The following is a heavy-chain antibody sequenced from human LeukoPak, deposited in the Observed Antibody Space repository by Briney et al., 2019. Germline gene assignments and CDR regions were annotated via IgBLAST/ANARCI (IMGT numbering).Heavy chain of an antibody. CDR1: VYTFTSCD. CDR2: MNPNRGKT. V-gene: IGHV1-8*03. CDR3: ARGGTKLRFLEWLFYPRYYYYYMDV. J-gene: IGHJ6*03. Sequence: ASVTVSRKASVYTFTSCDINWVRQATGQGLEWMGGMNPNRGKTGYEEKSKGRVTITRNTSISTVYTELSSLRSEDTAVYYCARGGTKLRFLEWLFYPRYYYYYMDVWGKGTTVTVSS. D-gene: IGHD3-3*01.